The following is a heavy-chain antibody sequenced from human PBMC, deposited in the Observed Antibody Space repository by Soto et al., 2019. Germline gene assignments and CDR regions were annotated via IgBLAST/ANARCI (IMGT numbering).Heavy chain of an antibody. V-gene: IGHV4-34*01. Sequence: QVQLQQWGAGLLKPSETLSLTCAVYGGSFSSYSWTWIRQSPGKGLGWIGQINYSGSTNYNPSLKGRVLIPLPPSPLPCARELSSVSAANPAGYYCARGLFRENSYSGGWYYFDSWGQGPRGTVSS. CDR2: INYSGST. D-gene: IGHD3-10*01. CDR3: ARGLFRENSYSGGWYYFDS. CDR1: GGSFSSYS. J-gene: IGHJ4*02.